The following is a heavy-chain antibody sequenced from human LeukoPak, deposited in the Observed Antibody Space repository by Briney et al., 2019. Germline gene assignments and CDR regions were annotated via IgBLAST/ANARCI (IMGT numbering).Heavy chain of an antibody. CDR2: ISYDGSNK. CDR3: ARESYDSSGYYYSLPDFDY. CDR1: GFTFSSYA. V-gene: IGHV3-30-3*01. J-gene: IGHJ4*02. D-gene: IGHD3-22*01. Sequence: GGSLRLSCAASGFTFSSYAMHWVRQAPGKGLEWVAVISYDGSNKYYADSVKGRFTISRDNSKNTLYLQMNSLRAEDTAVYYCARESYDSSGYYYSLPDFDYWGQGTLVTVSS.